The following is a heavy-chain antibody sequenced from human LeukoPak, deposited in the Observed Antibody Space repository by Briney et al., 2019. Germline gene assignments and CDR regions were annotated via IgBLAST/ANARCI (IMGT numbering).Heavy chain of an antibody. J-gene: IGHJ4*02. Sequence: GGSLRLSCAASGFTFATSWMTWIRRAPGTGLEWVANINQDGSGKNHLDSVKGRFTISTDNAENSLYLQMNSLRADGTAVYYCARDAAYSRYGFWGQGTLVTVSS. CDR3: ARDAAYSRYGF. D-gene: IGHD3-16*02. CDR2: INQDGSGK. CDR1: GFTFATSW. V-gene: IGHV3-7*05.